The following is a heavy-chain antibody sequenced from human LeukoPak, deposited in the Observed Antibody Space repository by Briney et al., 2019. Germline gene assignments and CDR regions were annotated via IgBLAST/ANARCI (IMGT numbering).Heavy chain of an antibody. CDR2: IYYSGST. CDR3: AREKVPANNYYYGMDV. D-gene: IGHD2-2*01. CDR1: GGSISSYY. J-gene: IGHJ6*02. Sequence: SETLSLTCTVSGGSISSYYWSWLRQPPGKGLELIGYIYYSGSTNYNPSLKSRVNISVDTSKSQISLKLSSVTAADTAVYYCAREKVPANNYYYGMDVWGQGTTVTVSS. V-gene: IGHV4-59*12.